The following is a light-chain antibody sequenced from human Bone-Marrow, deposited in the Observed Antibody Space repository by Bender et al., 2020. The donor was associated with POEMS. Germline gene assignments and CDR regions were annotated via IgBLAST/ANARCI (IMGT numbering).Light chain of an antibody. J-gene: IGLJ3*02. CDR3: CSYVGGSTLM. CDR1: GSNIGGYP. CDR2: TNN. Sequence: QSVLTQPPSVSGTPGQRVTISCSGSGSNIGGYPVNWYQQLPGTAPRLLIYTNNERPSGVPDRFSGSKSGNTASLTISGLQAEDEADYYCCSYVGGSTLMFGGGTKVTVL. V-gene: IGLV1-44*01.